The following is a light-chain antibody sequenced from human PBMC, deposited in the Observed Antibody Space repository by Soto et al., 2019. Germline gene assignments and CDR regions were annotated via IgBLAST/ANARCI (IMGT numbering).Light chain of an antibody. V-gene: IGKV1-5*01. CDR2: TAS. CDR1: QSISSG. J-gene: IGKJ1*01. Sequence: DIQMTQSPSTLSASVGDRVTITCRASQSISSGLGWYQQKPGKAPKRLIYTASSLKSGVPSRFSGSGSGTEFTLTISSLQPDDFATYYCLQHNSYAQTFGQGTKVDIK. CDR3: LQHNSYAQT.